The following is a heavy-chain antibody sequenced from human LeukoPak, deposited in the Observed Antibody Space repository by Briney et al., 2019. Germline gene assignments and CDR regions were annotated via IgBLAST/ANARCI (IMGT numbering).Heavy chain of an antibody. CDR1: GGSISSYY. CDR2: IYYSGST. Sequence: SETLSLTCTVSGGSISSYYWSWIRQPPGKGLEWTGYIYYSGSTNYNPSLKSRVTISVDTSKNQFSLKLSSVTAADTAVYYCARHAALGGLYYFDYWGQGTLVTVSS. D-gene: IGHD3-16*01. J-gene: IGHJ4*02. V-gene: IGHV4-59*08. CDR3: ARHAALGGLYYFDY.